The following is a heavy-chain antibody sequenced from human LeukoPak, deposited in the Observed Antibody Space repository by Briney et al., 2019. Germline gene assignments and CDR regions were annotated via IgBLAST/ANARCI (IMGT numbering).Heavy chain of an antibody. Sequence: SVKVSCKASGGTFSSYAISWVRQAPGQGLEWMGGIIPVFGTANYAQKFQGRVTITADESTSTAYMELSSLRSEDTAVYYCARERGSGSFFDYWGQGTLVTVSS. D-gene: IGHD3-10*01. CDR1: GGTFSSYA. CDR2: IIPVFGTA. CDR3: ARERGSGSFFDY. J-gene: IGHJ4*02. V-gene: IGHV1-69*13.